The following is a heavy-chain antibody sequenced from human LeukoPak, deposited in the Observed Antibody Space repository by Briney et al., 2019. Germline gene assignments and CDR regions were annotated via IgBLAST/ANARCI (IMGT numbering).Heavy chain of an antibody. CDR2: IIPIFGTA. V-gene: IGHV1-69*06. CDR3: ARDPPYSSSWHEGWFDP. Sequence: ASVKVSCKASGGTFSSYAISWVRQAPGQGLEWMGGIIPIFGTANYAQKFQGRVTITADKSTSTAYMELSSLRSEDTAVYYCARDPPYSSSWHEGWFDPWGQGTLVTVSS. D-gene: IGHD6-13*01. J-gene: IGHJ5*02. CDR1: GGTFSSYA.